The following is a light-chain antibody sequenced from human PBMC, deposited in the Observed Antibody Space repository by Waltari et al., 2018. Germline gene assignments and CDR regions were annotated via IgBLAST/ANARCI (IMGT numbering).Light chain of an antibody. CDR1: QSLVRSDGNTY. CDR3: MQGTYRPT. V-gene: IGKV2-30*02. CDR2: KIS. Sequence: DVVMTQSPLSLPVTLGQPASISCRSSQSLVRSDGNTYLNWFQQRPGQSPRRLIYKISNRDSGVPDRFSGSGSGTDFTLKISRVEAEDVGVYYCMQGTYRPTFGQGTKVEIK. J-gene: IGKJ1*01.